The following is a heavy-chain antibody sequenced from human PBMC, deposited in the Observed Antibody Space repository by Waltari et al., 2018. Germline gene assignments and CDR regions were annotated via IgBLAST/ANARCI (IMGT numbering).Heavy chain of an antibody. CDR1: GGSISSRNW. Sequence: QVQLQESGPGLVKPSGTLSLTCAVSGGSISSRNWWSWVRQPPGKGLEWIGEIYHSGGTNCNPSLKSRGTISVDKAKNQFSLKLSSVTAADTAVYYCARDNGGSYGDACDIWGQGTMVTVSS. D-gene: IGHD1-26*01. CDR2: IYHSGGT. J-gene: IGHJ3*02. V-gene: IGHV4-4*02. CDR3: ARDNGGSYGDACDI.